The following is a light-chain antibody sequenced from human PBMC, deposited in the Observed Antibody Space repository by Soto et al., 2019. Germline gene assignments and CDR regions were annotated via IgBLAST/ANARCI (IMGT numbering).Light chain of an antibody. J-gene: IGLJ3*02. Sequence: QSALTQPASVSGSPGQSITISCTGTSSDVGGYNYVSWYQQHPDKAPNLMIYEVSNRPSGVSNRFSGSKSGNTASLTISGLQAEDEADYYCTSYTTSSTHWVFGGGTQLTVL. V-gene: IGLV2-14*01. CDR2: EVS. CDR3: TSYTTSSTHWV. CDR1: SSDVGGYNY.